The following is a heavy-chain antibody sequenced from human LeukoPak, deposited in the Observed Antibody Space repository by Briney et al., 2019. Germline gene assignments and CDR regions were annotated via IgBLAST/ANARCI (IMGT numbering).Heavy chain of an antibody. CDR1: GGSISNYY. V-gene: IGHV4-4*07. D-gene: IGHD3-22*01. Sequence: SETLSLTCTVSGGSISNYYWNWIRQPAGKGLEWIGRIGTSGSTNYNPSLKSRFTMSVDTSKNQFSLKLSSVTAADTAVYYCARDSSGYYYELDYWGQGTPVTVSS. CDR2: IGTSGST. J-gene: IGHJ4*02. CDR3: ARDSSGYYYELDY.